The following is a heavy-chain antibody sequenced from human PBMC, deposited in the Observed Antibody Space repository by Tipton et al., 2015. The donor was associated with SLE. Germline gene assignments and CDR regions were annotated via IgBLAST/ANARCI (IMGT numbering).Heavy chain of an antibody. CDR2: IRTKAFGGTA. Sequence: RSLRLSCIASGFTFGDYTMGWFRQAPGRQLEWVGFIRTKAFGGTAEYAASVKGRFIISRDDSKSIAYLQGNSLKIEDTAVYYCTREARVVSMTVYRDESFDFWGQGTVVTVSP. J-gene: IGHJ3*01. CDR1: GFTFGDYT. V-gene: IGHV3-49*03. D-gene: IGHD5-24*01. CDR3: TREARVVSMTVYRDESFDF.